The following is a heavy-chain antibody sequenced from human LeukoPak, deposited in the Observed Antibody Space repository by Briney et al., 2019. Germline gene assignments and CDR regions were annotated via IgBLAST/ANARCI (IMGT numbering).Heavy chain of an antibody. J-gene: IGHJ5*02. CDR3: AREKRIAVAGYHWFDP. CDR1: GYTFTGYY. Sequence: ASVKVSCKASGYTFTGYYMHWVRQAPGQGLEWMGWINPNSGGTNYAQKFQGWVTMTRDTSISTAYMELSRLRSDDTAVYYCAREKRIAVAGYHWFDPWGQGTLVTVSS. V-gene: IGHV1-2*04. D-gene: IGHD6-19*01. CDR2: INPNSGGT.